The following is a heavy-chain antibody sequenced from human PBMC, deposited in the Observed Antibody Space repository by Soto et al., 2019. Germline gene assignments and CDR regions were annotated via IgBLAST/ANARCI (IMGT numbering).Heavy chain of an antibody. CDR2: IYDSGST. V-gene: IGHV4-59*01. CDR1: GGSISSYY. Sequence: QVQLQESGPGLVKPSETLSLTCTVSGGSISSYYWSWIRQPPGKRLEWIGYIYDSGSTNYNPTLKLRVTLVVDASKKQCSLKLSSVTAADTAVYYCARVRGYRYGYGSFDYWGQGTLVTVSS. D-gene: IGHD5-18*01. CDR3: ARVRGYRYGYGSFDY. J-gene: IGHJ4*02.